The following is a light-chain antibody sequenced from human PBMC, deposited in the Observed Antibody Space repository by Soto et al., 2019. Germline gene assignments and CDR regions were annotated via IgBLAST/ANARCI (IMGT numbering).Light chain of an antibody. CDR1: QSVSGKQ. Sequence: EIVLTQSPGTLSLSPGERATLSCRASQSVSGKQLAWYHQKPGQAHRLLMYASSTRATGTQDRFYGSGSGTDFTLTIYRLEPEDFAVYYCNQYGSSPQTFGQGTKVDIK. CDR2: ASS. V-gene: IGKV3-20*01. J-gene: IGKJ1*01. CDR3: NQYGSSPQT.